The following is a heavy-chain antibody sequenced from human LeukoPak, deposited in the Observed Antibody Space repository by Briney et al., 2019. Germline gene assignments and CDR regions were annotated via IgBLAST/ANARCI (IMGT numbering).Heavy chain of an antibody. Sequence: ESGPTLVNPSETLSLTCTVSGGSISSYYWSWIRQPPGKGLEWIGDISYSGSTNYNPSLKSRVTISVDTSKNQFSLKLSSVTAADTAVYYCARYVWGSYPTFEDYWGQGTLVTVSS. J-gene: IGHJ4*02. CDR2: ISYSGST. CDR3: ARYVWGSYPTFEDY. CDR1: GGSISSYY. D-gene: IGHD3-16*02. V-gene: IGHV4-59*01.